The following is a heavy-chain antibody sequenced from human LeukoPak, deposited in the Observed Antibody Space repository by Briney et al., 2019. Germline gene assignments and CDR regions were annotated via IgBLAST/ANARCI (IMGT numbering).Heavy chain of an antibody. CDR1: GFTFSSYA. V-gene: IGHV3-30-3*01. D-gene: IGHD4-23*01. CDR3: ASEDYSGNLNAFEI. CDR2: ISYDGSNK. Sequence: GRSLRLSCAASGFTFSSYAMNWVSQAPGKGLEWVAVISYDGSNKYYADSVKGRFTISRDNSKNTLYLQMNSLSTEDTAVYYCASEDYSGNLNAFEIWGQGTMVVVSS. J-gene: IGHJ3*02.